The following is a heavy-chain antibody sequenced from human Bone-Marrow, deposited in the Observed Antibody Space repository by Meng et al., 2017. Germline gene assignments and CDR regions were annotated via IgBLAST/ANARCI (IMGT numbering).Heavy chain of an antibody. CDR2: INPNTGDT. Sequence: VPLVQSGAEVKKPGASVTVSCKTSGYTFTDYFIHWVRQAPGQGLEWMGWINPNTGDTNYAQRFQGRVTMTSDTSISTAYMDLSSLRSDDTAVFYCARVGYDRSGYYRDGFDIWGHGTMVTVSS. J-gene: IGHJ3*02. D-gene: IGHD3-22*01. V-gene: IGHV1-2*02. CDR1: GYTFTDYF. CDR3: ARVGYDRSGYYRDGFDI.